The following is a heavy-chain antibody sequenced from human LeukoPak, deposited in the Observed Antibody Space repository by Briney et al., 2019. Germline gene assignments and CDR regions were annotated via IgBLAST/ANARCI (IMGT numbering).Heavy chain of an antibody. J-gene: IGHJ6*02. V-gene: IGHV4-34*01. CDR3: ARWDFYYYGMDV. Sequence: SETLSLTCAVYGGSFSGYYWSWIRQPPGKGLEWIGEIYHSGSTNYNPSLKSRVTISVDKSKNQFSLKLSSVTAADTAVYYCARWDFYYYGMDVWGQGTTVTVSS. CDR2: IYHSGST. CDR1: GGSFSGYY.